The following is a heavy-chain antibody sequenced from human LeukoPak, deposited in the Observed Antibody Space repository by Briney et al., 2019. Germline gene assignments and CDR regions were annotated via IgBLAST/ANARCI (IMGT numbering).Heavy chain of an antibody. CDR1: GFTFSDYY. D-gene: IGHD3-3*01. V-gene: IGHV3-11*04. CDR2: ISSSGSTI. CDR3: ARLSVFLESFLPYYYMDV. J-gene: IGHJ6*03. Sequence: GGSLRLSCAASGFTFSDYYMSWIRQAPGKGLEWVSYISSSGSTIYYADSVKGRFTISRDNAKNSLYLQMNSLRAEDTAVYYCARLSVFLESFLPYYYMDVWGKGTTVIVSS.